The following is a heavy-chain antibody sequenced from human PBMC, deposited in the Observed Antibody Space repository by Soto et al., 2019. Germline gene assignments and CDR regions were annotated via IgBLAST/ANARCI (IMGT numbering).Heavy chain of an antibody. CDR3: ARSTVDLGYCSGGTCFYLDY. CDR2: IKWDDDK. D-gene: IGHD2-15*01. CDR1: GFSFSTAAVG. V-gene: IGHV2-5*02. J-gene: IGHJ4*02. Sequence: QITLKESGPTLVKPTQTLTLTCSFSGFSFSTAAVGVAWIRQPPGKALEWLALIKWDDDKRYSPSLKSRLTITKDTSKNQVVLTMTNMDPVDTATYYCARSTVDLGYCSGGTCFYLDYWGQGTLVIVSS.